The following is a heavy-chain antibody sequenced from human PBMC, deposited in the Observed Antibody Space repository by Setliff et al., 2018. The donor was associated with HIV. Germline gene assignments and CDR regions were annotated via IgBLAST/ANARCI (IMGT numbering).Heavy chain of an antibody. CDR3: ARDPYSSSWNRIDAFDI. V-gene: IGHV1-18*01. CDR1: GYTFTSYG. J-gene: IGHJ3*02. Sequence: ASVKVSCKASGYTFTSYGISWVRQAPGRGLEWMGWISAYNGNTNYAQKLQGRVTMTTDTSTSTAYMELRSLRSDDTAVYYCARDPYSSSWNRIDAFDIWGQETMVTVSS. D-gene: IGHD6-13*01. CDR2: ISAYNGNT.